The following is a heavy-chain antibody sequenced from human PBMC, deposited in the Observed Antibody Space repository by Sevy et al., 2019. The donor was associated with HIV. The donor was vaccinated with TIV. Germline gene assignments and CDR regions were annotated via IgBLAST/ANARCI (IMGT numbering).Heavy chain of an antibody. V-gene: IGHV4-59*01. CDR1: GTSISGYY. J-gene: IGHJ6*02. Sequence: SQTLSLTCTVSGTSISGYYWSWIRQPPGKGLEWIGYIYYCGRSDYNPSLKSRVTISEDTSKNQFSLKLSSVTAADTAVYYCARAYSNYYYAMDVWGQGTTVTVSS. CDR2: IYYCGRS. D-gene: IGHD4-4*01. CDR3: ARAYSNYYYAMDV.